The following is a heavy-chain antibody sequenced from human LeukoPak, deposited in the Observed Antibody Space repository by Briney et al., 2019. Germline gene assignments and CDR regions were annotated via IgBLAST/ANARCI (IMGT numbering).Heavy chain of an antibody. CDR3: VKDGGYHGSGSSYYFDY. Sequence: PGGSLRLSCSASGFTFGSYAVHWFGQAPGKGLEYVSAIGSNGGSTYYADSVKGRFSISRENSKNTLYLQMSSLRAEDTAVYYCVKDGGYHGSGSSYYFDYWGRGTLVTVSS. CDR1: GFTFGSYA. D-gene: IGHD3-10*01. V-gene: IGHV3-64D*06. CDR2: IGSNGGST. J-gene: IGHJ4*02.